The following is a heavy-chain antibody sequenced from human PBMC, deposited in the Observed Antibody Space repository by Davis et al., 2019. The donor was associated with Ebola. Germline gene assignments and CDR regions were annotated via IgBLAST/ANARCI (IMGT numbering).Heavy chain of an antibody. CDR3: ARGRYPTSSLDY. V-gene: IGHV1-46*01. CDR1: GFTLINHY. J-gene: IGHJ4*02. CDR2: MNPSGEST. D-gene: IGHD6-6*01. Sequence: ASVKVSCKASGFTLINHYMHWVRQAPGQGPEWMGIMNPSGESTSYAQRFEGRVTMTTDTSTNTAYMELRSLRKDDTAVYYCARGRYPTSSLDYWGQGTLVTVSS.